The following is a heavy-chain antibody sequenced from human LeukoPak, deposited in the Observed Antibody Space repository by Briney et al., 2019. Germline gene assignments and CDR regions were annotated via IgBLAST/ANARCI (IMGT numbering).Heavy chain of an antibody. V-gene: IGHV3-66*01. CDR1: GFIVSSNY. CDR3: AREHIYYFGYSGPRAGAFDI. CDR2: IYSGGST. D-gene: IGHD3-10*01. Sequence: GGSLRISCVASGFIVSSNYMTWVRQAPGKGLEWVSAIYSGGSTYYADSVKGRFTISGDNSKNTLYLQMNSLRAEDTAVYYCAREHIYYFGYSGPRAGAFDIWGQGTMVTVSS. J-gene: IGHJ3*02.